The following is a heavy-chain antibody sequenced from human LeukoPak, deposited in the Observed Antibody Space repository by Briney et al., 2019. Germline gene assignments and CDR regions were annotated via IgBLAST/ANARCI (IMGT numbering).Heavy chain of an antibody. Sequence: GGSLRLSCAASGFAFSVYAMSWLRQPPGKGLEWVSTINANSGTTSYAASVRGRFTISRDNSKNTLYLQLNTLRADDTATYYCAKPISGGLAVAADWFHPWGQGTLVVASS. J-gene: IGHJ5*01. CDR1: GFAFSVYA. V-gene: IGHV3-23*01. D-gene: IGHD6-19*01. CDR3: AKPISGGLAVAADWFHP. CDR2: INANSGTT.